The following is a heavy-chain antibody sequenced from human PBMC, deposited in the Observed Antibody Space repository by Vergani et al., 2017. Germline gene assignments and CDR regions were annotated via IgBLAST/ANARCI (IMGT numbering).Heavy chain of an antibody. CDR1: GGSVSSGNYY. V-gene: IGHV4-61*01. D-gene: IGHD4-23*01. CDR2: ISDSGST. Sequence: QVQLQESGPGLVKPSETLSLTCTVSGGSVSSGNYYWSWIRQPPGKGLEWIGYISDSGSTNYNPSLKSRVTISVDTSKNQFSLKLNSLTAADTAVYYCARKVVTRFDPWGQGTLVTVSS. CDR3: ARKVVTRFDP. J-gene: IGHJ5*02.